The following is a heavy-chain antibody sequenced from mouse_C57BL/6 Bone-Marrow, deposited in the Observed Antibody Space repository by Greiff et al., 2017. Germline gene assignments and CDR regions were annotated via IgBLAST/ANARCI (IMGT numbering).Heavy chain of an antibody. D-gene: IGHD1-2*01. CDR1: GYTFTSYG. Sequence: QVQLKQSGAELARPGASVKLSCKASGYTFTSYGIRWVKQRTGQGLEWIGEIYPRSGNTYYNEKFKGKATLTADKSSSTAYMELSSLTSEDSAVSVCASTAGKVVSAWFAYWGQGTLVTVSA. CDR2: IYPRSGNT. J-gene: IGHJ3*01. CDR3: ASTAGKVVSAWFAY. V-gene: IGHV1-81*01.